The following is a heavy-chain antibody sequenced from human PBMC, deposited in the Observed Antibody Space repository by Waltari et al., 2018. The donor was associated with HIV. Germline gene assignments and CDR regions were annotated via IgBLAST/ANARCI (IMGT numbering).Heavy chain of an antibody. J-gene: IGHJ4*02. V-gene: IGHV4-34*01. CDR3: ARGRSPYSSGWYASEY. CDR1: GGSFSGYY. Sequence: QVQLQQWGAGLLKPSETLSTTCAVSGGSFSGYYWSWIRQPPGKGLEWIGEINHSGSTNYKPSLKSRVTISVDTSKNQFSLKLSSVTAADTAVYYCARGRSPYSSGWYASEYWGQGTLVTVSS. D-gene: IGHD6-19*01. CDR2: INHSGST.